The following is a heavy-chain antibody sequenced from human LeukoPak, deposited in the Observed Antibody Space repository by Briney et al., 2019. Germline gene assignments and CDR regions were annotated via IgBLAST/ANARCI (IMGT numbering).Heavy chain of an antibody. D-gene: IGHD6-13*01. J-gene: IGHJ6*02. V-gene: IGHV3-48*03. Sequence: PGGSLRLSCAASGFTFSSYEMNWVRQAPGKGLEWVSYISSSGSTIYYADSVKGRFTISRDNAKNSLYLQMNSLRAEDTAVYYCARDQSRDYYYGMDVWGQGTMVTVSS. CDR2: ISSSGSTI. CDR3: ARDQSRDYYYGMDV. CDR1: GFTFSSYE.